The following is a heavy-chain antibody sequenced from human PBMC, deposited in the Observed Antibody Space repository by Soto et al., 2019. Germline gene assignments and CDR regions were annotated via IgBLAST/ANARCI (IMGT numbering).Heavy chain of an antibody. CDR2: FDPEDGET. CDR1: GYTLTELS. Sequence: QVQLVQSGAEVKKPGASVKVSCKVSGYTLTELSMHWVRQAPGKGLEWMGGFDPEDGETIYAQKFQGRVTMTEDTSTDTADMELSSLRSEDTAVYYCATGPRRDGYNRHYYFDYWGQGTLVTVSS. CDR3: ATGPRRDGYNRHYYFDY. J-gene: IGHJ4*02. D-gene: IGHD5-12*01. V-gene: IGHV1-24*01.